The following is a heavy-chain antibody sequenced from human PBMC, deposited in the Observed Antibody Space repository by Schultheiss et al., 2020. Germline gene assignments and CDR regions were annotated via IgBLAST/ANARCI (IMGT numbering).Heavy chain of an antibody. CDR2: IWYDGSNK. Sequence: GALRLSCAASGFTFSSYAMHWVRQAPGKGLEWVAVIWYDGSNKYYADSVKGRFTISRDNSKNTLYLQMNSLRAEDTAVYYCALSTIIPVFDYWGQGTLVNVSS. V-gene: IGHV3-33*08. J-gene: IGHJ4*02. D-gene: IGHD2-2*02. CDR3: ALSTIIPVFDY. CDR1: GFTFSSYA.